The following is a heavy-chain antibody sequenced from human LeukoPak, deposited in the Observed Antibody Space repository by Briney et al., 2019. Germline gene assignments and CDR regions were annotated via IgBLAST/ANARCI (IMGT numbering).Heavy chain of an antibody. CDR3: ARARGRDYYGMDV. CDR1: GFTVSSNY. J-gene: IGHJ6*02. V-gene: IGHV3-53*04. Sequence: GGSLRLSCAASGFTVSSNYMSWVRQAPGKGLEWVSVIYNDGRTFYTNSVKGRFTISRHNAENTLYLQMNSLRAEDTAVYYCARARGRDYYGMDVWGQGTTVTVSS. CDR2: IYNDGRT.